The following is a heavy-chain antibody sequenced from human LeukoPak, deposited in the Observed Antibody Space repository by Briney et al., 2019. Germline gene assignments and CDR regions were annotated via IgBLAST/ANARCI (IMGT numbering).Heavy chain of an antibody. J-gene: IGHJ4*02. D-gene: IGHD6-19*01. CDR2: MNPNSGYT. CDR1: GCTFTHCD. Sequence: GASVKVSCKASGCTFTHCDINWVRQATGQGLEWMGWMNPNSGYTGYAQKFQGRVTITRNTSISTAYMELSSLRSEDTAVYYCARVAGSIDYWGQGTLVTVSS. V-gene: IGHV1-8*03. CDR3: ARVAGSIDY.